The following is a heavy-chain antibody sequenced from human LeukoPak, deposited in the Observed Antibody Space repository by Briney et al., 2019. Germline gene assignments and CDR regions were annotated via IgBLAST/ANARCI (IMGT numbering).Heavy chain of an antibody. J-gene: IGHJ6*02. Sequence: SETLSLTCTVSSVSVNSYYWSWIRQPPGKGLEWIGYIYYSGSTNYNPSLKSRVTISVDTSENQFSLKLSSVTAADTAVYYCARVPAAPRLYMDVWGQGTTVIVSS. CDR2: IYYSGST. CDR3: ARVPAAPRLYMDV. CDR1: SVSVNSYY. D-gene: IGHD2-2*01. V-gene: IGHV4-59*02.